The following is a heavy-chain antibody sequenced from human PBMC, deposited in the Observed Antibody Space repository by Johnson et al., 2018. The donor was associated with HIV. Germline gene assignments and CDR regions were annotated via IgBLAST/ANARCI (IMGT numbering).Heavy chain of an antibody. V-gene: IGHV3-13*01. CDR1: GFTFSSYD. CDR2: IVTAGDT. Sequence: VQLVESGGGLVQPGGSLRLSCAASGFTFSSYDMHWVRQATGKGLEWVSAIVTAGDTHYPGSVKGRFTISRENAKNSLYLQMNSLRAGDTAVYYCARQTTVVYGDAFDIWGQGTMVTVSS. D-gene: IGHD4-23*01. CDR3: ARQTTVVYGDAFDI. J-gene: IGHJ3*02.